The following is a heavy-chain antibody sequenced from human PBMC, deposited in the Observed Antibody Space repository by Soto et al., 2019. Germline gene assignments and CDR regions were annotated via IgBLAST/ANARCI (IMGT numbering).Heavy chain of an antibody. Sequence: PSETLSLTCAVSGVSISGGHYWGWVRQPPGKGLEWIGSIYHSGSTYYNPSLKSRVTISVDKSKNKFSLRLSSVTAADTAVYYCVKDYDSSGDLGAYYFDFWGQGILVTVSS. V-gene: IGHV4-38-2*01. D-gene: IGHD3-22*01. CDR1: GVSISGGHY. J-gene: IGHJ4*02. CDR2: IYHSGST. CDR3: VKDYDSSGDLGAYYFDF.